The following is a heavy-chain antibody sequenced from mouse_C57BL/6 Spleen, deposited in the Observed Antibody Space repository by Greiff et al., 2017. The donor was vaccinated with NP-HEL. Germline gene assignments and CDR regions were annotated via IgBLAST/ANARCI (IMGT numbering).Heavy chain of an antibody. V-gene: IGHV1-42*01. CDR1: GYSFTGYY. J-gene: IGHJ3*01. Sequence: VQLQQSGPELVKPGASVKISCKASGYSFTGYYMNWVKQSPEKSLEWIGEINPSTGGTTYNQKFKAKATLTVDKSSSTAYMQLKSLTSEDSAVYYCARVGLRREAWFAYWGQGTLVTVSA. CDR3: ARVGLRREAWFAY. CDR2: INPSTGGT. D-gene: IGHD2-4*01.